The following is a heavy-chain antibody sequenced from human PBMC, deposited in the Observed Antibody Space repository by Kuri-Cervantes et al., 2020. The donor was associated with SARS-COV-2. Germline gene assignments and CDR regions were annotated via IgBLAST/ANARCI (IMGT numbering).Heavy chain of an antibody. Sequence: ASVKVSCKASGYTSTSDYIHWVRQAPGQGPEWMGLIDPDGGTTVYEQKFQDRITMTSDTSTSTAYMELRSLRSDDTAVYYCAREIQLWKPIDYWGQGTLVTVSS. V-gene: IGHV1-46*01. CDR2: IDPDGGTT. J-gene: IGHJ4*02. CDR3: AREIQLWKPIDY. D-gene: IGHD5-18*01. CDR1: GYTSTSDY.